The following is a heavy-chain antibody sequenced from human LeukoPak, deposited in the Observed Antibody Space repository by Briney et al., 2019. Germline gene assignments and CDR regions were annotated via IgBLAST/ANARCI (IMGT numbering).Heavy chain of an antibody. D-gene: IGHD5-12*01. CDR2: VSSSSSYI. Sequence: GGSLRLSCAASGFTFSSYSMNWVRQAPGKGLEWVSSVSSSSSYIYYADSVKGRFTISRDNAKNSLYLQMNSLRAEDTAVYYCARDPDSGYDWHYYGMDVWGQGTTVTVSS. CDR3: ARDPDSGYDWHYYGMDV. CDR1: GFTFSSYS. V-gene: IGHV3-21*01. J-gene: IGHJ6*02.